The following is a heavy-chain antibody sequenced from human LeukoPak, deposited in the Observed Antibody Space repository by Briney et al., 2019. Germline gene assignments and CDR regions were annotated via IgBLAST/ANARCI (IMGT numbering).Heavy chain of an antibody. V-gene: IGHV3-23*01. J-gene: IGHJ4*02. CDR1: GFTFSSYA. Sequence: GGSLRLSCAASGFTFSSYAMGWVRQAPGKGPEWVAAITASGTNTYYAGSVKGRFTISRDSSKNTLYLQLNSLRGEDTAVYYCAKAGWEVFSSHHTYYFDCWGQGTLVTVSS. CDR3: AKAGWEVFSSHHTYYFDC. CDR2: ITASGTNT. D-gene: IGHD1-26*01.